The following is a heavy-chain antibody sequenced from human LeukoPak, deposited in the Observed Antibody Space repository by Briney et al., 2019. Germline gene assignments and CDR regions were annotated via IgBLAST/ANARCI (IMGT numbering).Heavy chain of an antibody. Sequence: ASVKVSCKASGYTFTGYYLHWVRQAPGQGLEWMGWINTDNGYTNYAQKFQDRVTMTRDTSISTAYMEVTSLTSDDTAVYHCARDASRTKFDPWGQGTLVTVSS. CDR3: ARDASRTKFDP. V-gene: IGHV1-2*02. J-gene: IGHJ5*02. CDR2: INTDNGYT. CDR1: GYTFTGYY.